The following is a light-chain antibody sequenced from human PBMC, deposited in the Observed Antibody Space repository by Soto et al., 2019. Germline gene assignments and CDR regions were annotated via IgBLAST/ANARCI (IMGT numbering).Light chain of an antibody. CDR3: CSYACSYTPHAV. J-gene: IGLJ7*01. CDR1: SSDVGGYNY. Sequence: QSALTQPRSVSGSPGQSVTISCTGTSSDVGGYNYVSWYQQHPGKAPKLMIYDVSKRPSGVPDRFSGSKSGNTASLSISGLQAEDEADYYCCSYACSYTPHAVFGGGTQLTVL. CDR2: DVS. V-gene: IGLV2-11*01.